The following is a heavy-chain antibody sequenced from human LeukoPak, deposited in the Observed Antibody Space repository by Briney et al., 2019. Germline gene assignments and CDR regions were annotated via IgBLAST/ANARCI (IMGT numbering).Heavy chain of an antibody. J-gene: IGHJ4*02. CDR3: ASLVYGSGTYPRI. CDR1: GASISSYY. Sequence: KPSETLSLTCSVSGASISSYYWNWIRQPPGKGLEWIGYVFHSGNTNYNPSLESRVTMSVDTSKNQFSLNLNSVTATDTAVYFCASLVYGSGTYPRIWGQGTLVTVSS. D-gene: IGHD3-10*01. V-gene: IGHV4-59*08. CDR2: VFHSGNT.